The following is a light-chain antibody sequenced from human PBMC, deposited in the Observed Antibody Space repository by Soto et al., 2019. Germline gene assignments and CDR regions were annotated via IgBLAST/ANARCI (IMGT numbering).Light chain of an antibody. CDR2: DAS. CDR3: LQYSTWPPLHT. Sequence: EIVMTQSPAALSVSLGERVSLTCRASQGVSSYLAWYQQNPGQAPRLLISDASTRATDIPDRFSGSGSGTDFTLTISSLQSSDLAVYYCLQYSTWPPLHTFGQGTKLEIK. J-gene: IGKJ2*01. CDR1: QGVSSY. V-gene: IGKV3-15*01.